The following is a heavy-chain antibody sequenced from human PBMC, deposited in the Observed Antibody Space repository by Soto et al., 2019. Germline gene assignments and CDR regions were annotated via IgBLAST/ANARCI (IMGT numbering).Heavy chain of an antibody. V-gene: IGHV1-46*01. Sequence: ASVKVSCKASGYTFTSYYVHWVRQAPGQGLEWMGIINPSGGSTSYAQKFQGRVTMTRDTSTSTVYMELSSLRSEDTAVYYCARDPPVGYDSSGYYLDYWGQGTLVTVSS. CDR3: ARDPPVGYDSSGYYLDY. CDR1: GYTFTSYY. CDR2: INPSGGST. D-gene: IGHD3-22*01. J-gene: IGHJ4*02.